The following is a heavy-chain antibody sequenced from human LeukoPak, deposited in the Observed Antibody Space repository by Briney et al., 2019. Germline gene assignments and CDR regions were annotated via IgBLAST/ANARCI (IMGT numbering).Heavy chain of an antibody. CDR3: ARVRGDYGVWYFDL. CDR2: ISSSSSYI. CDR1: GFTFSSYS. J-gene: IGHJ2*01. Sequence: PGGSLRLSCAASGFTFSSYSMNWVRQAPGKGLEWVSSISSSSSYIYYADSVKGRFTISRDNAKNSLYLQMNSLRAEDTAVYYCARVRGDYGVWYFDLWGRGTLVTVSS. D-gene: IGHD4-17*01. V-gene: IGHV3-21*01.